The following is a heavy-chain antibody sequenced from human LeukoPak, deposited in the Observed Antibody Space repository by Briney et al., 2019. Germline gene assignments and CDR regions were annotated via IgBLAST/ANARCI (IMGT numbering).Heavy chain of an antibody. CDR3: ARADSVSNYYYGMDV. V-gene: IGHV4-61*01. D-gene: IGHD3-3*01. CDR2: IYYSGST. CDR1: GGSVSSGSYY. Sequence: PSETLSLTCTVSGGSVSSGSYYWSWIRQPPGKGLEWIGYIYYSGSTNYNPSLKSRVTISVDTSKNQFSLKLSSVTAADAAVYYCARADSVSNYYYGMDVWGQGTTVTVSS. J-gene: IGHJ6*02.